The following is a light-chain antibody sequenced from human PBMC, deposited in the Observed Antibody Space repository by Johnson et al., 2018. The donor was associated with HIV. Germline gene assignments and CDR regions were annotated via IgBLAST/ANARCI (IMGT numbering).Light chain of an antibody. CDR3: GTWDSSLSAEV. J-gene: IGLJ1*01. CDR2: EDN. V-gene: IGLV1-51*02. CDR1: SSNIGNNF. Sequence: QAVLTQPPSVSAAPGQKVTISCSGSSSNIGNNFVSWYQQLPGAAPTLLIYEDNKRPSGIPDRFSGSKSGATATLGITGLQTGDEADYYCGTWDSSLSAEVFGTGTKVTVL.